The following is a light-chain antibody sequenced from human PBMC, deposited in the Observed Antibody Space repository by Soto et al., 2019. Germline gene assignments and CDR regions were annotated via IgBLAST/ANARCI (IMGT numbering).Light chain of an antibody. V-gene: IGLV1-44*01. CDR2: SNN. CDR3: AAWDDSLNGLV. Sequence: QAVVTQPPSASGTPGQRVTISCSGSSSNIGSNTVNWYQQLPGTAPKLLIYSNNQPPSGVPDRFSGSKSGTSASLAISGLQSEDEADYYCAAWDDSLNGLVFGTGTKRTVL. CDR1: SSNIGSNT. J-gene: IGLJ1*01.